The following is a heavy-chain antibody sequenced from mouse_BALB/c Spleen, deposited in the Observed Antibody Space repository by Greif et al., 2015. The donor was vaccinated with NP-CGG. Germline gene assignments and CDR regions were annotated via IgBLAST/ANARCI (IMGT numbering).Heavy chain of an antibody. CDR2: IYPGSGST. J-gene: IGHJ4*01. CDR3: TRDYDGYPMDY. Sequence: LQQSGSELVRPGASVKLSCKASGYTFTSYWMHWVKQRPGQGLEWIGNIYPGSGSTNYDEKFKSKATLTVDTSSSTAYMQLSSLTSEDSAVYYCTRDYDGYPMDYWGQGTSVTVSS. CDR1: GYTFTSYW. D-gene: IGHD2-3*01. V-gene: IGHV1S22*01.